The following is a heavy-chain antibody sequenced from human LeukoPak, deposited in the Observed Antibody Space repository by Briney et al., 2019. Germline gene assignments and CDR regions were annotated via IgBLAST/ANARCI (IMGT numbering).Heavy chain of an antibody. J-gene: IGHJ4*02. CDR3: ARDPIAVAAYYFDY. D-gene: IGHD6-19*01. CDR2: ISYDGSNK. V-gene: IGHV3-30*03. CDR1: GFTFSSYG. Sequence: SGGSLRPSCAASGFTFSSYGMHWVRQAPGKGLEWVAVISYDGSNKYYADSVKGRFTISRDNSKNTLYLQMNSLRAEDTAVYYCARDPIAVAAYYFDYWGQGTLVTVSS.